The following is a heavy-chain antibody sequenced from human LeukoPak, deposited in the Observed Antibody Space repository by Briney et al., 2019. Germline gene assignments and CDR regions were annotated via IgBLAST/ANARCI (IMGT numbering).Heavy chain of an antibody. V-gene: IGHV3-11*01. CDR3: ARHSSGYFRLDY. CDR1: GFTFSNYY. Sequence: GGSLRLSCAASGFTFSNYYMSWIRQAPGKGLEWVSYISSSGDSIYYADSVKGRFTISRDNAKNSLYLQMNSLRAEVTAMYYCARHSSGYFRLDYWGQGTLVTVSS. CDR2: ISSSGDSI. J-gene: IGHJ4*02. D-gene: IGHD3-22*01.